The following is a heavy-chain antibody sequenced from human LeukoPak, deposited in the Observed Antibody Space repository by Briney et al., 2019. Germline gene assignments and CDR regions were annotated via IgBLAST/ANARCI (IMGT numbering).Heavy chain of an antibody. V-gene: IGHV4-4*02. J-gene: IGHJ3*02. CDR1: GGSISSSNW. CDR3: ARDSAVGATKNDAFDI. D-gene: IGHD1-26*01. Sequence: PSGTLSLTCAVSGGSISSSNWWSWVRQPPGKGLEWIGEIYHSGSTNYNPSLKSRVTISVDKSKNQFSLKLSSVTAADTAVYYCARDSAVGATKNDAFDIWGQGTMVTVSS. CDR2: IYHSGST.